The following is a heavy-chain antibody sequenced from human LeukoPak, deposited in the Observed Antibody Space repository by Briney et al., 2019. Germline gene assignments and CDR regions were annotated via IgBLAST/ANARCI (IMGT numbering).Heavy chain of an antibody. Sequence: GGSLRLSCAASGFTFSSYSMNWVRQAPGKGLEWVSSISSSSSYIYYADSVKGRFTIFRDNAKNSLYLQMNSLRAEDTAVYYCARGMTTVTTRFDPWGQGTLVTVSS. J-gene: IGHJ5*02. CDR3: ARGMTTVTTRFDP. V-gene: IGHV3-21*01. CDR1: GFTFSSYS. CDR2: ISSSSSYI. D-gene: IGHD4-17*01.